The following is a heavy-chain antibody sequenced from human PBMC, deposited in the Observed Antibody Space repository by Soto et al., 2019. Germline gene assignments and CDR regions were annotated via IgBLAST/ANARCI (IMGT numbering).Heavy chain of an antibody. CDR2: IKNSGATT. J-gene: IGHJ6*02. D-gene: IGHD2-2*01. CDR1: GFTFSSHA. V-gene: IGHV3-23*01. Sequence: GGSLRLSCAASGFTFSSHAMRWVLQALGQWLECVSIIKNSGATTYYADSVKVGFTISRYNSKNTVFMQMNSLRVDETAVYYCTTQFLLSTRKPHEDVWGQGTPVTVSS. CDR3: TTQFLLSTRKPHEDV.